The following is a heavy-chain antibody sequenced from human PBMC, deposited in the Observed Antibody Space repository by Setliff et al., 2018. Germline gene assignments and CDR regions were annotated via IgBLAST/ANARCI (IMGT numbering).Heavy chain of an antibody. CDR2: ISAYDGDT. D-gene: IGHD2-15*01. CDR1: GNTFTSYG. V-gene: IGHV1-18*01. J-gene: IGHJ3*02. Sequence: GASVKVSCKASGNTFTSYGISWVRQAPGQGLEWMGWISAYDGDTNYAQKLQGRVTMTTDTSTTTAYMELRSLRSDDTAVYYCARPGLYCSGGSCYGDDAFDIWGQGTMVTVSS. CDR3: ARPGLYCSGGSCYGDDAFDI.